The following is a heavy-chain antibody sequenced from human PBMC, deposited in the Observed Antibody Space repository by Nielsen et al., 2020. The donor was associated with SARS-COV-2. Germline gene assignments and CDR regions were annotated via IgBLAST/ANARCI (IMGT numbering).Heavy chain of an antibody. CDR1: GFTFSSYE. J-gene: IGHJ4*02. CDR3: AKDHVVAGTDY. CDR2: ISGSGGST. D-gene: IGHD6-19*01. V-gene: IGHV3-23*01. Sequence: GESLKISCAASGFTFSSYEMNWVRQAPGKGLEWVSAISGSGGSTYYADSVKGRFTISRDNSKNTLYLQMNSLRAEDTAVYYCAKDHVVAGTDYWGQGTLVTVSS.